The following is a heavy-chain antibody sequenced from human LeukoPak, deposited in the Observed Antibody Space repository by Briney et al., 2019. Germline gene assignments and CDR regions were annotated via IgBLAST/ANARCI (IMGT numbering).Heavy chain of an antibody. CDR3: ARTGTMYWFDP. J-gene: IGHJ5*02. V-gene: IGHV4-38-2*01. CDR1: GYSISSGYY. CDR2: IYHSGST. Sequence: SETLSLTCAVSGYSISSGYYWGWIRQPPGKGLEWIGSIYHSGSTYYSPSLKSRVTISVDTSKNQFSLKLSSVTAADTAVYYCARTGTMYWFDPWGQGTLVTVSS. D-gene: IGHD1-1*01.